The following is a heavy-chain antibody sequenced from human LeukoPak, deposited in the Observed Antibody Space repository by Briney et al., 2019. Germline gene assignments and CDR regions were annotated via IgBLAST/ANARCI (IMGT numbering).Heavy chain of an antibody. CDR3: TRGRPTTSIAAAGVNWFDP. CDR1: GGTFSSYA. V-gene: IGHV1-69*06. Sequence: ASVKVSCKASGGTFSSYAISWVRQAPGQGLEWMGGIIPIFGTANYAQKFQGRVTITADKSTSTAYMELSSLRSEDTAVYYCTRGRPTTSIAAAGVNWFDPWGQGTLVTVSS. D-gene: IGHD6-13*01. J-gene: IGHJ5*02. CDR2: IIPIFGTA.